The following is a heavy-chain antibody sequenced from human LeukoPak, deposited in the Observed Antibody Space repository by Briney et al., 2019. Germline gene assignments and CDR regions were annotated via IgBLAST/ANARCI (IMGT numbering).Heavy chain of an antibody. CDR1: GFTVSSNY. CDR3: ARATMVRGVTPFDY. J-gene: IGHJ4*02. CDR2: IYSGGST. V-gene: IGHV3-53*04. Sequence: GGSLRLSCAASGFTVSSNYMSWVRQAPGKGLEWVSVIYSGGSTYYADSVKGRFTISRHNSKNTLYLQMNSLRAEDTAVYYCARATMVRGVTPFDYWGQGTLVTVSS. D-gene: IGHD3-10*01.